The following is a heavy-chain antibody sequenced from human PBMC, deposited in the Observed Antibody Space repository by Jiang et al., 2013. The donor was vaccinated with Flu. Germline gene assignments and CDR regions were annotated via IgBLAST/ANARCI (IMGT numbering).Heavy chain of an antibody. V-gene: IGHV3-30*18. Sequence: VQLVESGGGVVQPGRSLRLSCAASGFSFSTYGMHWVRQAPGKGLEWVAVISYDGSNKYYAESVKGRFTISRDNTRNTVYLQMNSLRAEDTAVFYXAKDVDTAMVDYPYHGMDVWGPGTTVTVSS. CDR2: ISYDGSNK. CDR1: GFSFSTYG. J-gene: IGHJ6*02. D-gene: IGHD5-18*01. CDR3: AKDVDTAMVDYPYHGMDV.